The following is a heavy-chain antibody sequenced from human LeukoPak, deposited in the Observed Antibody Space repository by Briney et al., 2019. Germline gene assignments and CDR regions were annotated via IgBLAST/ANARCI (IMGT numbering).Heavy chain of an antibody. CDR3: ASSSSWLDHDY. D-gene: IGHD6-13*01. J-gene: IGHJ4*02. CDR1: GFTFTYVA. V-gene: IGHV3-23*01. Sequence: GGSLRLSCDASGFTFTYVAMNWVRQAPGKGLEWVSSMSLVADTTYYADSVKGRFIISADNSKNTLYLQMSSLRADDTAVYYCASSSSWLDHDYWGQGTLVTVSS. CDR2: MSLVADTT.